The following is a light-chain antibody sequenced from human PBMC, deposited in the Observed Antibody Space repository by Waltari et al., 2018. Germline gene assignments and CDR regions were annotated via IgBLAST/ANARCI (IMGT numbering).Light chain of an antibody. CDR2: NNH. CDR1: SSNIGSHT. CDR3: AAWDDSLNGPYLV. Sequence: QSVLTQPPSASGTPGQRVTISCSGSSSNIGSHTVDWYQHLPGTAPKLLISNNHQRPAGFPDRFPGSKSGTSASLAISGLQSADEADYYCAAWDDSLNGPYLVFGGGTKLTVL. J-gene: IGLJ2*01. V-gene: IGLV1-44*01.